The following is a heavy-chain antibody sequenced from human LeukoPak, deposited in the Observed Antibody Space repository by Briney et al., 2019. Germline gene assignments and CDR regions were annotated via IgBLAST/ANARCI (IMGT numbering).Heavy chain of an antibody. D-gene: IGHD6-13*01. V-gene: IGHV3-9*01. CDR3: AKGYSSSWYGVYFDY. J-gene: IGHJ4*02. CDR1: GFTFSSYA. CDR2: ISWNSGSI. Sequence: GGSLRLSCAASGFTFSSYAMSWVRQAPGKGLEWVSGISWNSGSIGYADSVKGRFTISRDNAKNSLYLQMNSLRAEDTALYYCAKGYSSSWYGVYFDYWGQGTLVTVSS.